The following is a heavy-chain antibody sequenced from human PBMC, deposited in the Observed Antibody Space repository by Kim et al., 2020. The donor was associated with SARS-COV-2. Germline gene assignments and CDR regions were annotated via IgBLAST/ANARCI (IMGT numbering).Heavy chain of an antibody. CDR3: VRGAKYGGGYVQIDY. J-gene: IGHJ4*02. CDR1: GFTFSSCW. V-gene: IGHV3-74*01. Sequence: GGSLRLSCAASGFTFSSCWMHWVRQTPGKGLVWVSRINSDGGGTIYADSVRGRFTISRDNAKNTLHLEMNSLRAEDTAVYFCVRGAKYGGGYVQIDYWGQGTLVTVSS. D-gene: IGHD5-12*01. CDR2: INSDGGGT.